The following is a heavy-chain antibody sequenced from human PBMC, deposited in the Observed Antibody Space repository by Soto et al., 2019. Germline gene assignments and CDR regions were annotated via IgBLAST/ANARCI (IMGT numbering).Heavy chain of an antibody. CDR2: ISYSGVST. V-gene: IGHV3-23*01. D-gene: IGHD5-12*01. CDR3: ARTRGYSDYDLDY. J-gene: IGHJ4*02. CDR1: GFTFISYA. Sequence: GGSLRLSCAASGFTFISYAMTWVRQAPGKWLEWVSAISYSGVSTYYADSVKGRFTISRDSSENTLSLQMNSLRVDDTAVYYCARTRGYSDYDLDYCGQGTLVNVST.